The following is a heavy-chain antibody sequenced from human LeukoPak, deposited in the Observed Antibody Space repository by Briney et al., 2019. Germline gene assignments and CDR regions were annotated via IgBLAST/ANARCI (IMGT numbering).Heavy chain of an antibody. D-gene: IGHD6-19*01. CDR2: ISAYNGNT. Sequence: ASVKVSCKTSGYTFTGYYIHWVRQAPGQGLEWMGWISAYNGNTNYAQKLQGRVTMTTDTSTSTAYMELRSLRSDDTAVYYCARAPHGGIAVEWAGDYWGQGTLVTVSS. CDR1: GYTFTGYY. CDR3: ARAPHGGIAVEWAGDY. V-gene: IGHV1-18*04. J-gene: IGHJ4*02.